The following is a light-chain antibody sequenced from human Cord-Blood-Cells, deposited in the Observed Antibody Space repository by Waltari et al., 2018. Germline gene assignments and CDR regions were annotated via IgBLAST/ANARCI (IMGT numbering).Light chain of an antibody. CDR3: QQYYSTPT. CDR2: WAS. J-gene: IGKJ1*01. Sequence: IVMTPSPDSLAVSLGERATLNCQSSQSVLYSSNNKNYLAWYQQKPGQPPKLLIYWASTRESGVPDRFSGSGSGTDFTLTISSLQAEDVAVYYCQQYYSTPTFGQGTKVEIK. V-gene: IGKV4-1*01. CDR1: QSVLYSSNNKNY.